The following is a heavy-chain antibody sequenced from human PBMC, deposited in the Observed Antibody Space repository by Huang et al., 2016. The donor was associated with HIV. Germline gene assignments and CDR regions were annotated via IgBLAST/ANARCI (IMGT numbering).Heavy chain of an antibody. J-gene: IGHJ4*02. CDR1: GFTFGDFN. CDR3: ARESCSGGTCYLFDF. D-gene: IGHD2-15*01. V-gene: IGHV3-48*04. CDR2: MSSSSNSK. Sequence: EVQLVESGGGLVQPGTSLRLSCAASGFTFGDFNMNWVRQAPGKGVDGMSYMSSSSNSKRYADSVKGRFTISRDNARNSLYLQLKSLRVEDTAVYYCARESCSGGTCYLFDFWGQGVLVTVSS.